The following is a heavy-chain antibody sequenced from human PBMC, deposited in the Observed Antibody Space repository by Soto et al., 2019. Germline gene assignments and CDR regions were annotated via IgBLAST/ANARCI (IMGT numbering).Heavy chain of an antibody. CDR1: GYTFTGYY. CDR3: VYYCAKSNYGGDDYFQYGLDV. J-gene: IGHJ6*02. D-gene: IGHD2-21*02. Sequence: GASVKVSCKASGYTFTGYYVLWVRQAPGQGPECMGWINPYTGGTNYAQKFQGRVTMTRDTSISTAYMELSGLRSDDTADDTAVYYCAKSNYGGDDYFQYGLDVWGQGTTVTVSS. V-gene: IGHV1-2*02. CDR2: INPYTGGT.